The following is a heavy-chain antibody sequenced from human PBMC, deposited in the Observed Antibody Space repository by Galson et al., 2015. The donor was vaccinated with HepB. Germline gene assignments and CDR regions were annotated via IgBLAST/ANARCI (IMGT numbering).Heavy chain of an antibody. Sequence: SLRLSCAASGFSFSDYWMHWVRLVPGKGLVWVSRVNGDGSSTTYADSVKGRFTISRDNAKNTLYLQMNNLRAEDTAVYYCARAGREQRLATVYYYYGLDIWGRGTTVTVSS. CDR3: ARAGREQRLATVYYYYGLDI. CDR1: GFSFSDYW. V-gene: IGHV3-74*03. J-gene: IGHJ6*02. D-gene: IGHD6-25*01. CDR2: VNGDGSST.